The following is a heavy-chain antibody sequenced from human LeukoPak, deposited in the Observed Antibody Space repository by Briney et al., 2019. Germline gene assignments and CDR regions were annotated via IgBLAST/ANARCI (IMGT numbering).Heavy chain of an antibody. Sequence: GGSLRLSCAASGFTFGDYYMSWIRQAPGKGLEWVSYISNSGNSIKEADSVKGRFTISRDNAQNSLFLQMKSLRAEDTAVYYCARYRVITNDYFDSWGQGTLVTVSS. D-gene: IGHD3-16*01. CDR1: GFTFGDYY. CDR2: ISNSGNSI. J-gene: IGHJ4*02. CDR3: ARYRVITNDYFDS. V-gene: IGHV3-11*01.